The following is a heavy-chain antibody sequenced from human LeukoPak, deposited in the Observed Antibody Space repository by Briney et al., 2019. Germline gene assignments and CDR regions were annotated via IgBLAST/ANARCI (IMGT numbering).Heavy chain of an antibody. D-gene: IGHD6-19*01. CDR1: GFTFSSYW. CDR2: IKEDGSEK. Sequence: GGSLRLSCAASGFTFSSYWMSWVRQAPGKGLEWVAKIKEDGSEKYYVDSVKGRSTISRDNAKNSLYLQMNSLSAEDTAVYYCARDWIAVTGTGFDYWGQGNLVTVSS. V-gene: IGHV3-7*04. CDR3: ARDWIAVTGTGFDY. J-gene: IGHJ4*02.